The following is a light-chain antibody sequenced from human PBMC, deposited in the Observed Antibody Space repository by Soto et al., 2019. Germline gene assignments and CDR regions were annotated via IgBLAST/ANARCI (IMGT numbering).Light chain of an antibody. J-gene: IGKJ1*01. CDR3: QHYNTWPWT. V-gene: IGKV3-15*01. CDR2: GAS. Sequence: ETVMTQSPATLSVSPGERATLSCRASQSVNSNLAWYQQKLGQAPRVLIYGASTRATGIPARFSGSGSETEFILTISSLQSEDFAVYYWQHYNTWPWTFGQGTKVEIK. CDR1: QSVNSN.